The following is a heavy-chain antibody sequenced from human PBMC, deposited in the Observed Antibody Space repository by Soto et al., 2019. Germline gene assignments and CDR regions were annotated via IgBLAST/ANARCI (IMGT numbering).Heavy chain of an antibody. CDR1: GFTFDDYA. CDR2: ISWDGGST. CDR3: AKDSGELSYYYYGMDV. J-gene: IGHJ6*02. D-gene: IGHD3-10*01. V-gene: IGHV3-43D*03. Sequence: GGSLRLSCAASGFTFDDYAMHWVRQAPGKGLEWVSLISWDGGSTYYADSVKGRFTISRDNSKNSLYLQMNSLRAEDTALYYCAKDSGELSYYYYGMDVWGQGTTVTVSS.